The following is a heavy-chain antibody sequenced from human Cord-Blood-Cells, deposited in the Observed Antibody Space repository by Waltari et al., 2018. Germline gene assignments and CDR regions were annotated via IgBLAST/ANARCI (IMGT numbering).Heavy chain of an antibody. D-gene: IGHD3-10*01. V-gene: IGHV4-34*01. CDR2: INHSGST. CDR1: GGSFSGYY. CDR3: ARSGLGSGRNYFDY. Sequence: QVQLQQWGAGLLKPSETLSLTCAVYGGSFSGYYWSWIRQPPGKGLEWIGEINHSGSTNYNPSLKSRVTIAVDMSKNQFSLKLSSVTAADTAVYYCARSGLGSGRNYFDYWGQGTLVTVSS. J-gene: IGHJ4*02.